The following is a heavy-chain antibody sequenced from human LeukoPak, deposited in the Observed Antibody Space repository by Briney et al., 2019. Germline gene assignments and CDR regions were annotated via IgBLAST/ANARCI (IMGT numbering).Heavy chain of an antibody. V-gene: IGHV3-11*01. Sequence: GGSLRLSCAASGFTFSHHFMTWIRQAPGKGLEWISYISGSGATYYASSGQGRFTISRDNAQNSLWLQMSSLRAEDTAVYYCARDPMHNGGNSGAFDFWGQGTLVTVSS. CDR3: ARDPMHNGGNSGAFDF. CDR2: ISGSGAT. D-gene: IGHD2-21*01. J-gene: IGHJ3*01. CDR1: GFTFSHHF.